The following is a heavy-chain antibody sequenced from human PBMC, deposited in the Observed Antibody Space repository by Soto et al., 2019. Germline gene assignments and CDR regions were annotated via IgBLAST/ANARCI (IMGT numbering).Heavy chain of an antibody. D-gene: IGHD3-3*01. V-gene: IGHV4-31*03. CDR1: GGSFSGGGYY. CDR3: ARTSIFGVVLNAFDI. J-gene: IGHJ3*02. CDR2: ISYSGNT. Sequence: QVQLQESGPGLVKPSQTLSLTCTVSGGSFSGGGYYWSWIRQHPGKGLEWMGYISYSGNTKYKPSLQSRITISVDMSENQFSLRLTSVTAADTAIYFCARTSIFGVVLNAFDIWGQGTLVTVSS.